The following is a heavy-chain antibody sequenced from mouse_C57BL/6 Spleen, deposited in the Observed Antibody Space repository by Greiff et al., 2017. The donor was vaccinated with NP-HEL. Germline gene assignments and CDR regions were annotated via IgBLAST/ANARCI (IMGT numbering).Heavy chain of an antibody. CDR2: IYPGDGDT. D-gene: IGHD1-1*01. Sequence: QVQLQQSGAELVKPGASVKISCKASGYAFSSYWMNWVKQRPGKGLEWIGQIYPGDGDTNYNGKFKGKATLNADKSSSTVYMQLSSLTYEDSAVYFCARSPSGSSPDYWGQGTTLTVSS. J-gene: IGHJ2*01. CDR3: ARSPSGSSPDY. V-gene: IGHV1-80*01. CDR1: GYAFSSYW.